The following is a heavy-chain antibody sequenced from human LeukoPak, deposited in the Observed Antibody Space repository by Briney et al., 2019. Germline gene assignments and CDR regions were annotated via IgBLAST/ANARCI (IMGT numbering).Heavy chain of an antibody. J-gene: IGHJ3*02. CDR1: GFTFSSYS. CDR3: ARDRDSSSWYVGGAFDI. Sequence: GGSLRLSCAASGFTFSSYSMNWVRQAPGKGLEWVSSISSSSSYIYYADSVKGRFTISRDNAKNSLYLQINSLRAEDTAVYYCARDRDSSSWYVGGAFDIWGQGTMVTVSS. CDR2: ISSSSSYI. D-gene: IGHD6-13*01. V-gene: IGHV3-21*01.